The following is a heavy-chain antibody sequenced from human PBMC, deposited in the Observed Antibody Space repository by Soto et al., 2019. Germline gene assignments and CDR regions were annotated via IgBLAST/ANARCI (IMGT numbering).Heavy chain of an antibody. CDR3: ARDRDCMDV. J-gene: IGHJ6*02. CDR1: GFTFSSYA. CDR2: ISYDGSNK. Sequence: PGGALRLSCAASGFTFSSYAMHWVRQAPGKGLEWVAVISYDGSNKYYADSVKGRFTISRDNSKNTLYLQMNSLRAEDTAVYYCARDRDCMDVWGQGTTVTVSS. V-gene: IGHV3-30-3*01.